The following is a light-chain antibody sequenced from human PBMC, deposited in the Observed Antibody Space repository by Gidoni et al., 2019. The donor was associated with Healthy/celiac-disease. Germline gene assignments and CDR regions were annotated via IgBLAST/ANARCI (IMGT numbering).Light chain of an antibody. J-gene: IGLJ2*01. Sequence: SYALTQPPSVSVSPGQTASITCSGDKLGDKYACWYQQKPGQSPVLVIYQDSKRPSGIPERFSGSNSGNTATLTIGGTQAMDEADYYCQAWDSSQVVFGGGTKLTVL. CDR2: QDS. CDR3: QAWDSSQVV. V-gene: IGLV3-1*01. CDR1: KLGDKY.